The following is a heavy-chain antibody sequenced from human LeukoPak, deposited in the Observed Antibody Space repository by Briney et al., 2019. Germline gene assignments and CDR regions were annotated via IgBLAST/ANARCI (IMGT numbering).Heavy chain of an antibody. V-gene: IGHV3-48*03. J-gene: IGHJ4*01. Sequence: PGGSLRLSCAASGVTFSSYEVNWVRQAPGKGLEWLSYSTSSGRTIYYADSVKGRFTISRDNAKNSLYLQMNSLRAEDTAVYYCAGDGGSGSYPRYWGHRTPVTVSS. D-gene: IGHD1-26*01. CDR2: STSSGRTI. CDR1: GVTFSSYE. CDR3: AGDGGSGSYPRY.